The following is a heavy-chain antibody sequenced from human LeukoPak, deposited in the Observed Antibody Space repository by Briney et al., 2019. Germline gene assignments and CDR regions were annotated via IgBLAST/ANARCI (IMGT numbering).Heavy chain of an antibody. CDR3: ARDGGSYLQPTDY. Sequence: RGSLRLSCAASGFTFTTYAMTWVRQPPGKGLEWVSSITGTGDSTYYADSVKGRFTISRDDSKNTLYLQMNSLRAEDTAVYHCARDGGSYLQPTDYWGQGTLVTVSS. D-gene: IGHD1-26*01. V-gene: IGHV3-23*01. CDR1: GFTFTTYA. CDR2: ITGTGDST. J-gene: IGHJ4*02.